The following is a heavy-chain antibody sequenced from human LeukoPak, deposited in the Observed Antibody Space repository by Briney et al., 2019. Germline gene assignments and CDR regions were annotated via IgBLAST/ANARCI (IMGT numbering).Heavy chain of an antibody. V-gene: IGHV3-21*01. CDR2: ISSSSSYI. Sequence: GGSLRLSCAASGFTFSSYWMHWVRQAPGKGLEWVSSISSSSSYIYYADSVKGRFTISRDNAKNSLYLQMNSLRAEDTAVYYCARVGKSDRHYWGQGTLVTVSS. CDR3: ARVGKSDRHY. J-gene: IGHJ4*02. D-gene: IGHD1-26*01. CDR1: GFTFSSYW.